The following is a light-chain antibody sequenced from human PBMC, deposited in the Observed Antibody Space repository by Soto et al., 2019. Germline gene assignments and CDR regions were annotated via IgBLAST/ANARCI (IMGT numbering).Light chain of an antibody. J-gene: IGKJ1*01. Sequence: IQLTQSPSSLSASVGDTVTISCRASQTIDNYLAWYQQYPGRAPKLLIYLASTLQSGVPSRFSGSGSGTDFKLTISSLQPEDFVTYYCQQLDSNPPWTFGQGTRVEIK. CDR3: QQLDSNPPWT. CDR2: LAS. V-gene: IGKV1-9*01. CDR1: QTIDNY.